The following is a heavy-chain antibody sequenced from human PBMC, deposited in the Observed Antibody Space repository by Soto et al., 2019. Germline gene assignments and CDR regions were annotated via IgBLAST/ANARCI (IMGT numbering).Heavy chain of an antibody. CDR2: IYPGDSDT. CDR3: ARLEDIVVVPAASAHNRKRTYYYYGMDV. V-gene: IGHV5-51*01. Sequence: PGESLKISCKGSGYSFTSYWIGWVRQMPGKGLEWMGIIYPGDSDTRYSPSFQGQVTISADKSISTAYLQWSSLKASDTAMYYCARLEDIVVVPAASAHNRKRTYYYYGMDVWGQGTTVTVSS. D-gene: IGHD2-2*01. J-gene: IGHJ6*02. CDR1: GYSFTSYW.